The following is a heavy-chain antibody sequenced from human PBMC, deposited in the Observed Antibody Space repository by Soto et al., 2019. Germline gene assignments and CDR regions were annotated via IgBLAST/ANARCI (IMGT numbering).Heavy chain of an antibody. CDR3: ARGQNILPLDAFDI. V-gene: IGHV4-61*01. D-gene: IGHD3-10*01. J-gene: IGHJ3*02. Sequence: SETLSLTCTVSGGPVSSGSYYWSWIRQPPGKGLEWIGYIYYSGSTNYNPSLKSRVTISVDTSKNQFSLKLSSVTAADTAVYYCARGQNILPLDAFDIWGQGTMVTLSS. CDR2: IYYSGST. CDR1: GGPVSSGSYY.